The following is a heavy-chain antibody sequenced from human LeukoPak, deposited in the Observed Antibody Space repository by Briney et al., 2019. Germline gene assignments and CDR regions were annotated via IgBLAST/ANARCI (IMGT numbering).Heavy chain of an antibody. CDR3: ARDWKTTSFDY. Sequence: GGSLRLSCAASGFTFSDYYMSWIRQAPGKGLEWVSYISGSSSYIKYADSVKGRFTISRDNAKNSLYLHINSLRAEDTAVYYCARDWKTTSFDYWGQGTLVTVSS. V-gene: IGHV3-11*06. CDR2: ISGSSSYI. CDR1: GFTFSDYY. J-gene: IGHJ4*02. D-gene: IGHD1-1*01.